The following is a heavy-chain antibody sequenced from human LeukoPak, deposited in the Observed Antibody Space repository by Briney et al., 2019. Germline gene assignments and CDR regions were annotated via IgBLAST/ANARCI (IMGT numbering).Heavy chain of an antibody. CDR1: NASLSGYY. CDR2: INQSGGT. V-gene: IGHV4-34*01. Sequence: SETLSLTCAVSNASLSGYYWGWIRQPPGKGLEWIGEINQSGGTNYSPSLQSRVSMSVDKSKNQFSLNLTPVTAADTAVYYCARGRTRTERWLQLNSRQVDYWGQGTLVTVSS. CDR3: ARGRTRTERWLQLNSRQVDY. J-gene: IGHJ4*02. D-gene: IGHD5-24*01.